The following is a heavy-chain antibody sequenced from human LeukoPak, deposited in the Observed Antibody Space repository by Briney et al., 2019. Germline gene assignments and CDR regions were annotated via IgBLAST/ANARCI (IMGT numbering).Heavy chain of an antibody. D-gene: IGHD3-9*01. J-gene: IGHJ5*02. CDR2: ILPANSET. CDR1: GYSFSNYW. Sequence: GESLKISCKGSGYSFSNYWIGWVRQMPGKGLGGVGIILPANSETRYSPSFQGQVTMSADKSIGTAYLQWSSLKAADTAMYYCARQYYDILTDPNYSASWGQGTLVTVSS. V-gene: IGHV5-51*01. CDR3: ARQYYDILTDPNYSAS.